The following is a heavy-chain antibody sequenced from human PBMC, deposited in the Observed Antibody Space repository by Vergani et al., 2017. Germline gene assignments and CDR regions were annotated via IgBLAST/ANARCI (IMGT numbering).Heavy chain of an antibody. Sequence: EVQLVESGGGLVKPGGSLRLSCAASGFTFSNAWMSWVRQAPGKGLEWVGRIKSKTDGGTTDYAAPVKGRFTISRDDSKNTLYLQMNSLKTEDTAVYYCTTEGSGWYGYFDYWGQGTLVTVSS. CDR2: IKSKTDGGTT. CDR3: TTEGSGWYGYFDY. V-gene: IGHV3-15*01. CDR1: GFTFSNAW. J-gene: IGHJ4*02. D-gene: IGHD6-19*01.